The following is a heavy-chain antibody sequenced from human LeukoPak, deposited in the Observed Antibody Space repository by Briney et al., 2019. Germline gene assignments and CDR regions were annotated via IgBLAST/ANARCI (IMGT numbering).Heavy chain of an antibody. D-gene: IGHD5-18*01. CDR3: ARSYGDTAMALDY. CDR2: ISSSGSTI. Sequence: GGSLRLSRVASRFTFSSYEMNWVRQAPGKGLEWVSYISSSGSTIYYADSVKGRFTISRDNAKKSLYLQMNSLRADETAGYYCARSYGDTAMALDYWGQGTLVTVSS. V-gene: IGHV3-48*03. J-gene: IGHJ4*02. CDR1: RFTFSSYE.